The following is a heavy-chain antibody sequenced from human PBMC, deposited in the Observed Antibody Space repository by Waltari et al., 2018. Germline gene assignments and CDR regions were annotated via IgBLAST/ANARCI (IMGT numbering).Heavy chain of an antibody. CDR1: GFSVGSDF. CDR2: IHSAAGT. J-gene: IGHJ5*02. Sequence: EVQLVDAGRGSLKPGGCMRHSLAASGFSVGSDFMMWVRQSPGKGLEWVSMIHSAAGTFYADSVKVRFTIATDKSKNTLHLQMNSLRAEDTARYYCASRLTWGQGTLVTGSS. CDR3: ASRLT. V-gene: IGHV3-53*01.